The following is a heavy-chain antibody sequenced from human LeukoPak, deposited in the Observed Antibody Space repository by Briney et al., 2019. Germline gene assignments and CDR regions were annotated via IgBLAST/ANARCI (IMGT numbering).Heavy chain of an antibody. CDR1: GFTFSSYS. CDR2: ISSSSSYI. CDR3: ARCERETYNWKHYYYMDV. J-gene: IGHJ6*03. D-gene: IGHD1-20*01. Sequence: PGGSLRLSCAASGFTFSSYSMNWVRQAPGKGLEWVSSISSSSSYIYYADSVKGRFTISRGNAKNSLYLQMNSLRAEDTAVYYCARCERETYNWKHYYYMDVWGKGTTVTISS. V-gene: IGHV3-21*01.